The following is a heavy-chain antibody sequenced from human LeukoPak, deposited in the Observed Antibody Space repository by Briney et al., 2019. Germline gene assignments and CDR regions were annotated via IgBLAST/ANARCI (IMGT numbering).Heavy chain of an antibody. CDR2: INQDGTEK. CDR3: ARDTYGGFDS. CDR1: GPTFSKYW. J-gene: IGHJ4*02. D-gene: IGHD4-23*01. V-gene: IGHV3-7*01. Sequence: GGSLRLSCAASGPTFSKYWMNWLRQAPGKGLEWVASINQDGTEKYYVDSVKGRFTISRDNAENSLHLQINSLGAEDTAVYYCARDTYGGFDSWGQGTLVTVPS.